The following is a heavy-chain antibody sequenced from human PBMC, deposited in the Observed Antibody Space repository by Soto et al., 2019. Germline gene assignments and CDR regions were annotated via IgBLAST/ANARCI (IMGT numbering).Heavy chain of an antibody. J-gene: IGHJ6*03. V-gene: IGHV4-59*01. Sequence: SETLSLTCTVSGGSISSYYWSWIRQPPWKGLEWIGYIYYSGSTNYNPSLKSRVTISVDTSKNQFSLKLSSVTAADTAVYYCARDRRSHSSSWYNGNYYYFMDVWGKGTTVTVSS. CDR2: IYYSGST. CDR3: ARDRRSHSSSWYNGNYYYFMDV. CDR1: GGSISSYY. D-gene: IGHD6-13*01.